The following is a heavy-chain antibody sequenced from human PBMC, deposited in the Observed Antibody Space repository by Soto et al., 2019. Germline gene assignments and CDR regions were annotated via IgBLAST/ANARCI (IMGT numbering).Heavy chain of an antibody. J-gene: IGHJ6*02. CDR3: AKDAASIAARPGGMDV. Sequence: SLRLSCAASGFTFSSYAMSWVRQAPGKGLEWVSAISGSGGSTYYADSVKGRFTISRDNSKNTLYLQMNSLRAEDTAVYYCAKDAASIAARPGGMDVWGQGTTVTVSS. CDR1: GFTFSSYA. V-gene: IGHV3-23*01. CDR2: ISGSGGST. D-gene: IGHD6-6*01.